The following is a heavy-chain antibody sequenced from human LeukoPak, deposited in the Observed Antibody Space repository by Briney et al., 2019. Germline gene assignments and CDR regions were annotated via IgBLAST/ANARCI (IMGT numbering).Heavy chain of an antibody. CDR1: GGSISSYY. J-gene: IGHJ4*02. Sequence: PSETLSLTCTVSGGSISSYYWSWIRQPAGKGLEWIGYIYYSGSTHYNPSLKSRVTISVDTSKNQFSLKVTSVTAADTAVYYCASGPYPAAGTDHQFDYWGQGTLVTVSS. CDR2: IYYSGST. D-gene: IGHD6-13*01. V-gene: IGHV4-59*01. CDR3: ASGPYPAAGTDHQFDY.